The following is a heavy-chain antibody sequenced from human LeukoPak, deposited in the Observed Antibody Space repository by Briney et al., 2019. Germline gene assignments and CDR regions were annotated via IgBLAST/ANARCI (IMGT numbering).Heavy chain of an antibody. J-gene: IGHJ4*02. D-gene: IGHD2-2*01. Sequence: GGSLRLSCAASGFTFSSYWMSWVRQAPGKGLEWVAVISYDGSNKYYADSVKGRFTISRDNSKNTLYLQMNSLRAEDTAVYYCAREPPGPQVQASPFDYWGQGTLVTVSS. CDR2: ISYDGSNK. V-gene: IGHV3-30-3*01. CDR3: AREPPGPQVQASPFDY. CDR1: GFTFSSYW.